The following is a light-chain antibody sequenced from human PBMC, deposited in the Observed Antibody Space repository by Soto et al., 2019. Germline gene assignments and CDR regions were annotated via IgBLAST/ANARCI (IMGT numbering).Light chain of an antibody. J-gene: IGKJ1*01. CDR1: QSISTW. CDR3: QQYNSDPCT. CDR2: KAS. Sequence: DIQMTQSPSTLSASVGDRVSITCRASQSISTWLAWYQQKPGKAPKLMIYKASNLGTGAPSRFSGSGGGTEFTLTISSLQSDDSATYYCQQYNSDPCTFGQGTKVEVK. V-gene: IGKV1-5*03.